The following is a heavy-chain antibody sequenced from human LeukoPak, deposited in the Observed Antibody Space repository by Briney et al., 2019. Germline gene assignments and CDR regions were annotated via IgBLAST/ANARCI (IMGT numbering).Heavy chain of an antibody. CDR1: GFTFSSYA. D-gene: IGHD2-21*01. CDR3: ARDLGESGYYGMDV. Sequence: GGSLRLSCAASGFTFSSYAMSWVRQAPGKGLEWVAVIWYDGSNKYYADSVKGRFTISRDNSKNTLYLQMNSLRAEDTAVYYCARDLGESGYYGMDVWGQGTTVTVSS. V-gene: IGHV3-33*08. J-gene: IGHJ6*02. CDR2: IWYDGSNK.